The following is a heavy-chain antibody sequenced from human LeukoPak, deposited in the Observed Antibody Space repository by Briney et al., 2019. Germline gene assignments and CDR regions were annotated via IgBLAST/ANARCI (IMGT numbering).Heavy chain of an antibody. CDR2: IYYSGST. D-gene: IGHD3-22*01. Sequence: PSETLSLTCTVSGGSISSYYWSWIRQPPGKGPEWIGYIYYSGSTNYNPSLKSRVTISVDTSKNQFSLKLSSVTAADTAVYYCARDAPSNYYDSSGYPFYYFDYWGQGTLVTVPS. CDR1: GGSISSYY. CDR3: ARDAPSNYYDSSGYPFYYFDY. J-gene: IGHJ4*02. V-gene: IGHV4-59*01.